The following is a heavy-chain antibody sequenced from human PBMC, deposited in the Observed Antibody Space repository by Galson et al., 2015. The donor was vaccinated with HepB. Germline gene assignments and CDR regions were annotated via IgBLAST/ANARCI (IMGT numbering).Heavy chain of an antibody. J-gene: IGHJ4*02. Sequence: SVKVSCKASGYTFTSYAMHWVRQAPGQRLEWMGWINAGNGNTKYSQKFQGRVTITRDTSASTVYMELSSLRSEDTAVYYCARLVVRGVYSDYWGQGTLVTVSS. V-gene: IGHV1-3*01. CDR3: ARLVVRGVYSDY. D-gene: IGHD3-10*01. CDR1: GYTFTSYA. CDR2: INAGNGNT.